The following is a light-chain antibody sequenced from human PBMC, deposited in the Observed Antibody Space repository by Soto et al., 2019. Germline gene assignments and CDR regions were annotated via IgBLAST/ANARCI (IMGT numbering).Light chain of an antibody. CDR3: QQSLNPPRT. CDR1: QNINIY. Sequence: DIQMTQSPSSLTASVGDIVTITCRASQNINIYLNWYQQKPGTAPKVLIYGASKVQRGVPSRFSGSGSGPDFTLTIRGLHSDDFATYYLQQSLNPPRTVGKGTKVEIK. CDR2: GAS. J-gene: IGKJ2*01. V-gene: IGKV1-39*01.